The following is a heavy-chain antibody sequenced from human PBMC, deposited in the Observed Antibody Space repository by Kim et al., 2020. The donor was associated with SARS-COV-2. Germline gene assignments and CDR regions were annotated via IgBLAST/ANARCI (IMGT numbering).Heavy chain of an antibody. J-gene: IGHJ4*02. CDR3: TRGAPDPFYSSSSSEDY. Sequence: VKGRFTISRDDSKSIAYLQMNSLKTEDTAVYYCTRGAPDPFYSSSSSEDYWGQGTLVTVSS. D-gene: IGHD6-6*01. V-gene: IGHV3-49*02.